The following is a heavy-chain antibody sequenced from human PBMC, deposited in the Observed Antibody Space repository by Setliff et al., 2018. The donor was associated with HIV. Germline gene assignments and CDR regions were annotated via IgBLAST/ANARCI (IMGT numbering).Heavy chain of an antibody. Sequence: LSLTCSVSRDSITNNYWWSWVRQPPGNGLEWMGEVRHGGSTNYNPFLKSRVTILVDNSKNQFSLNVNSVTAADTAVYYCARGIDNFWSGYVRWGQGTLVTVSS. CDR3: ARGIDNFWSGYVR. CDR1: RDSITNNYW. V-gene: IGHV4-4*02. J-gene: IGHJ4*02. CDR2: VRHGGST. D-gene: IGHD3-3*01.